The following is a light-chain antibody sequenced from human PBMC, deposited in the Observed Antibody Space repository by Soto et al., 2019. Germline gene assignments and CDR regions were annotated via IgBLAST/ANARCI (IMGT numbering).Light chain of an antibody. Sequence: QSVLTQPPSASGSPGQSVTISCTGTSSDVGGYNYVSWYQQYPGKAPKLMIYEVSKRPSGVPDRFSGSKSGNTASLTVSGLQAEDEADYHCSSHAGSKLVFGGGTKLTIL. V-gene: IGLV2-8*01. CDR2: EVS. CDR3: SSHAGSKLV. J-gene: IGLJ2*01. CDR1: SSDVGGYNY.